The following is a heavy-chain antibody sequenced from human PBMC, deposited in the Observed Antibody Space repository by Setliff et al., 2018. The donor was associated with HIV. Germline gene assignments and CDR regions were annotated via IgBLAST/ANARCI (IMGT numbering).Heavy chain of an antibody. J-gene: IGHJ5*02. CDR2: INPNSGGT. V-gene: IGHV1-2*02. CDR3: ATAGGRSWFDP. D-gene: IGHD3-16*01. CDR1: GYTFDAKY. Sequence: ASVKVSCKTSGYTFDAKYIHWARQAPGQGLEWMGWINPNSGGTNYARKFQGRVTMTRDTSISTAYMELNSLRSDDTAVYYWATAGGRSWFDPWGPGTLVTVSS.